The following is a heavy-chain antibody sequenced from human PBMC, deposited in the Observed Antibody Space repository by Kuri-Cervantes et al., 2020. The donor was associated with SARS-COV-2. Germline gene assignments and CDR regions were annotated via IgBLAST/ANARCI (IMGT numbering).Heavy chain of an antibody. CDR2: MNPNSGNT. J-gene: IGHJ4*02. CDR3: AKYRLSGYYANFDY. V-gene: IGHV1-8*01. Sequence: ASVKVSCKASGYTFTSYDINWVRQATGQGLEWMGWMNPNSGNTGYAQKFQGRVTMTRNTSISTAYMELSSLRSEDTAVYYCAKYRLSGYYANFDYWGQGTLVTVSS. CDR1: GYTFTSYD. D-gene: IGHD3-22*01.